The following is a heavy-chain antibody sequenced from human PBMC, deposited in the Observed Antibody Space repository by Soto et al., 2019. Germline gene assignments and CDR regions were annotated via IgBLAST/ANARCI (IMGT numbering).Heavy chain of an antibody. CDR3: VRGYLAPDNWFDP. J-gene: IGHJ5*02. Sequence: PSETLSLTCTVSDGSISSYYLSWIRQPPGKGLEWIGYIYYSGSTNYNPSLKSRVTISVDTSKNQFSLKLSSVTAADTAVYYCVRGYLAPDNWFDPWGQGTLVTVSS. D-gene: IGHD3-10*01. CDR2: IYYSGST. V-gene: IGHV4-59*01. CDR1: DGSISSYY.